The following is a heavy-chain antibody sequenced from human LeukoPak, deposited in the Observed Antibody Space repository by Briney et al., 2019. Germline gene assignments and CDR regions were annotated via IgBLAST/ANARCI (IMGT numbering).Heavy chain of an antibody. D-gene: IGHD3-10*01. J-gene: IGHJ6*02. Sequence: PGGSLRLSCAASGFTFSNYCMHWVRQAPGKGLECVALISYFGSNKHYADSVKGRFTISRDNSKNTLYLQMNSLRAEDTAVYYCARDGYGSGTDEYGMDVWGQGTTVTVSS. CDR3: ARDGYGSGTDEYGMDV. CDR2: ISYFGSNK. V-gene: IGHV3-33*05. CDR1: GFTFSNYC.